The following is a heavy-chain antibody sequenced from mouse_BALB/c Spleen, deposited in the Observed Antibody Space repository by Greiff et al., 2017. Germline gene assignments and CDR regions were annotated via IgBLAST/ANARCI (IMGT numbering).Heavy chain of an antibody. CDR2: ISTYYGNT. V-gene: IGHV1-67*01. CDR3: ARGIPGAMDY. Sequence: QVQLQQSGPELVRPGVSVKISCKVSSYTFTDYAMHWVKQSHAKSLEWIGVISTYYGNTNYNQKFKGKATMTVDKSSSTAYMELARLTSEDSAVYYCARGIPGAMDYWGQGTSVTVSS. J-gene: IGHJ4*01. CDR1: SYTFTDYA.